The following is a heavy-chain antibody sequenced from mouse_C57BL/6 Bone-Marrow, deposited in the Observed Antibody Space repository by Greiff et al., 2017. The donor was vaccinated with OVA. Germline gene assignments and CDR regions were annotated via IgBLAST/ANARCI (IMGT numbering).Heavy chain of an antibody. CDR2: IYPGSGST. V-gene: IGHV1-55*01. J-gene: IGHJ1*03. D-gene: IGHD2-2*01. CDR1: GYTFTSYW. CDR3: ARSSSTMVTTRDWYFDV. Sequence: QVQLQQPGAELVKPGASVKMSCKASGYTFTSYWITWVKQRPGQGLEWIGDIYPGSGSTNYNEKFKSKATLTVDKSSSTAYMQLSSLTSEDSAVYYCARSSSTMVTTRDWYFDVWGTGTTVTVSS.